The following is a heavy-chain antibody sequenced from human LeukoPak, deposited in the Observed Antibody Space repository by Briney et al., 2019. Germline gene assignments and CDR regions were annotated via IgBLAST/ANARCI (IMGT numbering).Heavy chain of an antibody. V-gene: IGHV1-2*02. J-gene: IGHJ4*02. CDR1: GYTFTGYY. Sequence: ASVKVSCKASGYTFTGYYMHWVRQAPGQGLEWMGWINPNSGGTNYAQKFQGRVTMTRDTSISTAYMELSRLRSDDTAVYYCATVPKFYYYDSSGYKMGAFDYWGQGTLVTVSS. CDR2: INPNSGGT. D-gene: IGHD3-22*01. CDR3: ATVPKFYYYDSSGYKMGAFDY.